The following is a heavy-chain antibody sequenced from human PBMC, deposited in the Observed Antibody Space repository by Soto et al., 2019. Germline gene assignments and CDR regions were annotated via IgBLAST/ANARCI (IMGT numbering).Heavy chain of an antibody. D-gene: IGHD3-9*01. J-gene: IGHJ5*02. CDR1: GGSISSYY. CDR2: IYYSGST. CDR3: ARCSDILTLGSFDP. V-gene: IGHV4-59*01. Sequence: PSETLSLTCTVSGGSISSYYWSWIRQPPGKGLEWIGYIYYSGSTNYNPSLKSRVTISVDTSKNQFSLKLSSVTAADTAVYYCARCSDILTLGSFDPWGQGTLVTVFS.